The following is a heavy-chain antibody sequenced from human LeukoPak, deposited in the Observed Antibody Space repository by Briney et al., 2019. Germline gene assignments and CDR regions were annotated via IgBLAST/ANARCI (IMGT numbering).Heavy chain of an antibody. CDR3: ARVVVVPAALVRYFDL. Sequence: SETLSLTCTVSGGSISSYYWSWIRQPPGKGLEWIGYIYTSGSTNYNPSLKSRVTISVDTSKNQFSLKLSPVTAADTAVYYCARVVVVPAALVRYFDLWGRGTLVTVSS. D-gene: IGHD2-2*01. J-gene: IGHJ2*01. CDR1: GGSISSYY. V-gene: IGHV4-4*09. CDR2: IYTSGST.